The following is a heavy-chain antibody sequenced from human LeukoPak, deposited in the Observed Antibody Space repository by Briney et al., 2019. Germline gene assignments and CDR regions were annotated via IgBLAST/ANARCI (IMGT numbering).Heavy chain of an antibody. CDR2: INPNSGGT. CDR3: ARDGDRIFGVVIKGY. V-gene: IGHV1-2*02. J-gene: IGHJ4*02. Sequence: ASVKVSCKASGYTFTGYYMHWVRQASGQGLEWMGWINPNSGGTNYAQKLQGRVTMTTDTSTSTAYMELRSLRSDDTAVYYCARDGDRIFGVVIKGYWGQGTLVTVSS. CDR1: GYTFTGYY. D-gene: IGHD3-3*01.